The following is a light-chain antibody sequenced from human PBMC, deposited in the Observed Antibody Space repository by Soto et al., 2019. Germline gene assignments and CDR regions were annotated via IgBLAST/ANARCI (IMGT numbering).Light chain of an antibody. Sequence: EIVMTQSPATLSVSPGERATLSCRASQSVSSNLAWYQQKPGQAPRLLIYGASTRATGIPARFSGSGSGTEFTLIISSLQSEDFAVYYCQQYNNWPPWTFRQGTKVVIK. V-gene: IGKV3-15*01. CDR3: QQYNNWPPWT. CDR1: QSVSSN. CDR2: GAS. J-gene: IGKJ1*01.